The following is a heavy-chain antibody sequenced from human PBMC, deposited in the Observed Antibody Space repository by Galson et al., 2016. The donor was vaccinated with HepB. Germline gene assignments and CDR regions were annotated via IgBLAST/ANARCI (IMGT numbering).Heavy chain of an antibody. CDR1: GFTFSKYA. CDR2: ISTNGISQ. V-gene: IGHV3-30*18. D-gene: IGHD3-9*01. J-gene: IGHJ3*02. Sequence: SLRLSCAASGFTFSKYALHWVRQAPGKGLEWVAVISTNGISQNYEDSVKGRFTVYRDNSKNTVDLQMNSLRPEDTAVYYCAKDQGILRHFDWLTYDAFDMWGPGTMVTVSS. CDR3: AKDQGILRHFDWLTYDAFDM.